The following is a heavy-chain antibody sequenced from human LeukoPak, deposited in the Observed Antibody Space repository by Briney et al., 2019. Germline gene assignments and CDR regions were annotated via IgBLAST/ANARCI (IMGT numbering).Heavy chain of an antibody. D-gene: IGHD1-26*01. J-gene: IGHJ4*02. CDR1: GFTFSSYS. CDR3: ARDYPRAGATLALLYY. Sequence: GGSLRLSCAASGFTFSSYSMNWVRQAPGKGLEWVSSISSSSSYIYYADSVKGRFTISRDNAKNSLYLQMNSLRAEDTAVYYCARDYPRAGATLALLYYWGQGTLVTVSS. V-gene: IGHV3-21*01. CDR2: ISSSSSYI.